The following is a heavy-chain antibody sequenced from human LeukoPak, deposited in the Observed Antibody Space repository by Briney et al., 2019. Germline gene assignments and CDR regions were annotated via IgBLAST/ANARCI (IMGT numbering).Heavy chain of an antibody. D-gene: IGHD2-15*01. CDR1: GFTFSSYA. J-gene: IGHJ4*02. CDR3: AKVWYCSGGSCPTDYFDY. V-gene: IGHV3-23*01. Sequence: GGSLRLSCAASGFTFSSYAMSWVRQAPGKGLEWVSAISGSGGSTYYADSVKGRFTISRDNSKNTLYLQMNSLRAEDTAVYYCAKVWYCSGGSCPTDYFDYWGQGTLVTVSS. CDR2: ISGSGGST.